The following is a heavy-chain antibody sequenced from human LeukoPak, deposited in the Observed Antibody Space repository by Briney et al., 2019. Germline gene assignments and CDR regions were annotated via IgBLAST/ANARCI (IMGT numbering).Heavy chain of an antibody. Sequence: GGSLRFSCVASGFTFSSYGMHWVRQAPGKGLEWVAFIRSDGSNKNYADSVKGRFTISRDNSKNTLYLQMNSLSTEDTAVYYCAKGNSGSNDYWGQGTLVTVSS. D-gene: IGHD1-26*01. CDR2: IRSDGSNK. CDR3: AKGNSGSNDY. V-gene: IGHV3-30*02. CDR1: GFTFSSYG. J-gene: IGHJ4*02.